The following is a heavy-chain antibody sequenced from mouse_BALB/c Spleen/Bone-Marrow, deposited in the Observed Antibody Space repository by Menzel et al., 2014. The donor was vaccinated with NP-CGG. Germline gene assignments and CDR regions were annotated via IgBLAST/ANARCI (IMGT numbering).Heavy chain of an antibody. Sequence: DVMLVESGGGLVQPGGSRKLSCAASGFTFSSFGMHWVRQAPEKGLEWVAYISSGSSTIYYADTEKGRFTISRDNPKNTQSLQMTRLRAEDTCMYYCARSSEFYGSCPNAYWGQGTLVTVSA. D-gene: IGHD1-1*01. J-gene: IGHJ3*01. V-gene: IGHV5-17*02. CDR1: GFTFSSFG. CDR3: ARSSEFYGSCPNAY. CDR2: ISSGSSTI.